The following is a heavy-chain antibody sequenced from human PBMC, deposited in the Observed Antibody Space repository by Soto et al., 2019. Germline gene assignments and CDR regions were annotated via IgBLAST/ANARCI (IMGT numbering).Heavy chain of an antibody. J-gene: IGHJ3*01. CDR2: IHPAGQPI. CDR3: ARRGST. Sequence: ESGGGLVQPGGSLRLSCVASGFTFSSSEMYWVRQAPGKGLEWVSYIHPAGQPIFFADSVKGRFTISRDNAKKSMYLQMNSLRAEDTAVYYCARRGSTWGQGTMVTVSS. V-gene: IGHV3-48*03. D-gene: IGHD2-2*01. CDR1: GFTFSSSE.